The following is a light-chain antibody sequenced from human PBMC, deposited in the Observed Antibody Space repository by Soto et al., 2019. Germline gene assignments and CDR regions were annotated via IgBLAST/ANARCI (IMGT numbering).Light chain of an antibody. CDR2: DVS. V-gene: IGLV2-14*03. J-gene: IGLJ1*01. CDR1: SSDVGGYNY. Sequence: QSALTQPASVSGSPGQSITISCTGTSSDVGGYNYVSWYQQHPDKAPKLMIYDVSNRPSGVSNRFSGFKSGNTASLTISGLHAEDEADYYCSSYTTSSTYVFGTGTKVPS. CDR3: SSYTTSSTYV.